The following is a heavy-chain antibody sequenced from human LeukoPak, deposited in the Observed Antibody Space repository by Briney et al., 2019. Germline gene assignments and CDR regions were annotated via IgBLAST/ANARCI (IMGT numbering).Heavy chain of an antibody. CDR2: INSDGRST. Sequence: GGSLRLSCVASGFTFSRYWMHWVRQAPGKGLVWVSRINSDGRSTNYADSVKGRFSISRDNAENTLYLQMNSLRAEDTAVYYCARDFEFGSAAGTPNWGQGTLVTVSS. V-gene: IGHV3-74*01. D-gene: IGHD6-13*01. CDR1: GFTFSRYW. J-gene: IGHJ4*02. CDR3: ARDFEFGSAAGTPN.